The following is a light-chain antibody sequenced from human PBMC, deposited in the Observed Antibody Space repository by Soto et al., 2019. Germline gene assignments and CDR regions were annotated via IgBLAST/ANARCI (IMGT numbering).Light chain of an antibody. J-gene: IGKJ3*01. V-gene: IGKV3-11*01. Sequence: ESVLTQSPATLSLSPGEGATLSCRASESVNSYLAWYQHKAGQSPRLLIYDASIRATGIPARFSGSGSGTDFTLTISSLEPEDFAVYYCQQRSNWPKITFGPGTKVEYQ. CDR3: QQRSNWPKIT. CDR1: ESVNSY. CDR2: DAS.